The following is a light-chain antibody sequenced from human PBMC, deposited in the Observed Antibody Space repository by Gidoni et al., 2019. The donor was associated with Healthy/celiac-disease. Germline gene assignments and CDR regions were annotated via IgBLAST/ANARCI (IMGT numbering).Light chain of an antibody. J-gene: IGKJ4*01. V-gene: IGKV3-20*01. CDR3: QQYGSSHALT. CDR2: GAS. CDR1: QSVSSSY. Sequence: EIVLTQSPGTLSLSPGESATLSCRASQSVSSSYLAWYQQKPGQAPRLLIYGASSRATGIPDRFSGSGSGTDFTLTISRLEPEDFAVYYCQQYGSSHALTFGGGTKVEIK.